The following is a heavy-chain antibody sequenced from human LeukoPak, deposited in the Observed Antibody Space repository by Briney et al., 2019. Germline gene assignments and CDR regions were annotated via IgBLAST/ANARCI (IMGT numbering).Heavy chain of an antibody. V-gene: IGHV3-33*01. CDR2: IFYDGSNK. J-gene: IGHJ4*02. Sequence: WRSLRLSCAASGFTFSSYGMHWVRQAPGKGLEWVAVIFYDGSNKHYAESVKGRFTISRDNSKNTVHLQMDSLRAEDTAVYYCARDQSFYFSYVDYWGQGSLVTVSS. D-gene: IGHD2/OR15-2a*01. CDR1: GFTFSSYG. CDR3: ARDQSFYFSYVDY.